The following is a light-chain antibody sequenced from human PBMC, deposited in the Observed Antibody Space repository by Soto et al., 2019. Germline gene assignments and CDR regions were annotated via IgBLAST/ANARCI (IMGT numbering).Light chain of an antibody. CDR1: SSNIGNNY. CDR2: DSN. CDR3: GTRDSSESALV. J-gene: IGLJ2*01. Sequence: QSVLTQPPSVSAAPGQKVTISCSGSSSNIGNNYVSWYQQLPGTAPKLLIYDSNKRPSGIPDRFSGSKSGTSATLGITGLQTGDDADYYCGTRDSSESALVFGGGTKLTVL. V-gene: IGLV1-51*01.